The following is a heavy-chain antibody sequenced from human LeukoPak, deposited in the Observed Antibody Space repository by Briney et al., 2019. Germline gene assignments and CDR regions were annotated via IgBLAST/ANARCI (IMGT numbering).Heavy chain of an antibody. CDR1: GFTFSNYV. CDR2: ISGSGGRS. D-gene: IGHD2-21*01. J-gene: IGHJ4*02. Sequence: GGSLRLSCAAAGFTFSNYVMSWVRQTPGKGLEWVSTISGSGGRSFYADSVKGRFTLSRDNSKNTLYLQMNSLRAEDSAVYYCAKDYVVGSIDYWGQGTLVTVSS. CDR3: AKDYVVGSIDY. V-gene: IGHV3-23*01.